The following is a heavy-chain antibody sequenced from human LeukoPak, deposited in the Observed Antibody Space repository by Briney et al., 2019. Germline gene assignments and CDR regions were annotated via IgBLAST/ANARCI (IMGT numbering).Heavy chain of an antibody. CDR2: IYTSGST. D-gene: IGHD1-26*01. V-gene: IGHV4-4*07. CDR1: GGSISSYY. J-gene: IGHJ4*02. CDR3: ARVVGATTDYYFDY. Sequence: SETLSLTCTVSGGSISSYYWSWIRQPAGKGLEWIGRIYTSGSTNYNPSLKSRVTMSVDTSKNQLSLKLSSVTAADTAVYYCARVVGATTDYYFDYWGQGTLVTVSS.